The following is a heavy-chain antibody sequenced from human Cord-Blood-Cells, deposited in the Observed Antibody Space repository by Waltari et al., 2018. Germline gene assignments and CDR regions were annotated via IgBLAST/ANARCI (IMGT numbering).Heavy chain of an antibody. J-gene: IGHJ5*02. D-gene: IGHD2-2*01. V-gene: IGHV4-4*07. CDR2: IYTSGST. Sequence: QVQLQESGPGLVKPSETLSLNCTVSGGSISSYYWSWIRPPAGTGLEWIGRIYTSGSTNYNPSLKSRVTMSVDTSKNQFSLKLSSVTAADTAVYYCARDLEYQLLYWFDPWGQGTLVTVSS. CDR1: GGSISSYY. CDR3: ARDLEYQLLYWFDP.